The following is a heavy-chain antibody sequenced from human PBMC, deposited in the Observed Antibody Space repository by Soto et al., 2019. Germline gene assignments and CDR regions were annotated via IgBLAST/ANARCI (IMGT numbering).Heavy chain of an antibody. CDR1: GFTFDDYA. J-gene: IGHJ4*02. Sequence: EVQLVESGGGLVQPGRSLRLSCAASGFTFDDYAMHWVRQAPGKGLEWVSGISWNSGSIGYADSVKGRFTISRDNAKKSLYLQMNSLRAEDTALYYCAKGGGYCSSTSCYRYYFDYWVQGTLVTVSS. D-gene: IGHD2-2*01. CDR3: AKGGGYCSSTSCYRYYFDY. CDR2: ISWNSGSI. V-gene: IGHV3-9*01.